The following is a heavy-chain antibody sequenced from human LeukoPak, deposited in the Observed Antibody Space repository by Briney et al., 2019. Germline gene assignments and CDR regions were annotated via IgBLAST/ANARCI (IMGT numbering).Heavy chain of an antibody. D-gene: IGHD3-16*01. J-gene: IGHJ6*03. CDR2: ISAYNGNT. CDR3: ARATNDAWDAHYSGGLYYMDV. CDR1: GYNFRSYG. V-gene: IGHV1-18*01. Sequence: GASVKVSCKASGYNFRSYGISWVRQAPGQGLEWMGWISAYNGNTNYLQKFQGRVTMTTDTSTGTAYLELRSLRSDDTAVYYCARATNDAWDAHYSGGLYYMDVWGKGTTVIVSS.